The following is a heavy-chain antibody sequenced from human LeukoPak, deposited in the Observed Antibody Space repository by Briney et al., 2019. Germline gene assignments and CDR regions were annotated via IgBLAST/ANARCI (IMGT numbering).Heavy chain of an antibody. CDR3: ARALYGSSGFDSFDI. J-gene: IGHJ3*02. Sequence: ASVKVSCKASGYTFSSYSMNWVRQAPGQGPEWMGWINTNTGNPTYAQGFTGRFVFSLDTSVSTAYLQISSLKAEDTAVFYCARALYGSSGFDSFDIWGQGTMVTVSS. D-gene: IGHD3-22*01. CDR1: GYTFSSYS. CDR2: INTNTGNP. V-gene: IGHV7-4-1*02.